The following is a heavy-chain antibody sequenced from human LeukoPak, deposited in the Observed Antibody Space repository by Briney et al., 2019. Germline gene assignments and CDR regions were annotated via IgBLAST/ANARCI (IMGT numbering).Heavy chain of an antibody. J-gene: IGHJ4*02. D-gene: IGHD2-21*01. CDR2: IYYGGST. V-gene: IGHV4-59*12. Sequence: SETLSLTCSVSGDSINSNYWSWMRQPPGKGLEWIGYIYYGGSTNYNPSLKSRVSMSVDTSKNQFSPKLSSVTAADTAVYYCAREGAYCGGDCAVTPVDYWGQGTLVTVSS. CDR3: AREGAYCGGDCAVTPVDY. CDR1: GDSINSNY.